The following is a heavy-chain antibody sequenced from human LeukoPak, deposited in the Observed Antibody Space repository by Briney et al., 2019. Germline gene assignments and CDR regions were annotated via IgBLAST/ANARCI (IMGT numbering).Heavy chain of an antibody. CDR3: AKDLESGSGWYVPARRASFDY. D-gene: IGHD6-19*01. J-gene: IGHJ4*02. CDR2: ISWNSGSI. V-gene: IGHV3-9*01. CDR1: GFTFDDYA. Sequence: GRSLRLSCAASGFTFDDYAMHWVRQAPGKGLEWVSGISWNSGSIGYADSVKGRFTISRDNAKNSLYLQMNSLRAEDKALYYCAKDLESGSGWYVPARRASFDYWGQGTLVTVSS.